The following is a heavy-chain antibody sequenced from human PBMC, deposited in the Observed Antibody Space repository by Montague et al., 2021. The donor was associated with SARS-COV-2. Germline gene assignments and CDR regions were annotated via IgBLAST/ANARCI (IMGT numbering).Heavy chain of an antibody. D-gene: IGHD5-24*01. CDR3: AGLQGDGSLYGMDV. V-gene: IGHV4-59*11. Sequence: SEALSLTCTVSGGSISSHNWSWIRQPPGKGLECIGYIYYSGNTNYNPSLKSRVTISVDASKSQFSLKLSSVTAADTAVYYCAGLQGDGSLYGMDVWGQGTTVTVSS. CDR2: IYYSGNT. CDR1: GGSISSHN. J-gene: IGHJ6*02.